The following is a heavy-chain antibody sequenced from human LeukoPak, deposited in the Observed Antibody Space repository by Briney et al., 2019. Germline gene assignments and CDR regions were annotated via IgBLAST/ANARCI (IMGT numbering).Heavy chain of an antibody. CDR3: AKDNSYDFWSGFYGSAYYYGMDV. CDR1: GYSFSSYG. Sequence: AAVTVSCKASGYSFSSYGISWLRQAPGQGLEWMGWISGKNGHTNYSQKFQGRVTITTDTSTSNAYMEVRSLTSDDTVVYYCAKDNSYDFWSGFYGSAYYYGMDVWGQGTTVIVSS. J-gene: IGHJ6*02. CDR2: ISGKNGHT. V-gene: IGHV1-18*01. D-gene: IGHD3-3*01.